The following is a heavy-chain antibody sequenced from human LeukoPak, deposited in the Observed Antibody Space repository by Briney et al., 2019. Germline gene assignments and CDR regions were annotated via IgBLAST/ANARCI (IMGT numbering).Heavy chain of an antibody. Sequence: PGGSLRLSCAASGFTFSSYWMHWVRQAPGKGLVWVSRINSDGSSTSYADSVKGRFTISRDNSKNTLYLQMNSLRAEDTAVYYCAKIWVSYGYGRYFDYWGQGTLVTVSS. CDR3: AKIWVSYGYGRYFDY. V-gene: IGHV3-74*01. CDR2: INSDGSST. CDR1: GFTFSSYW. J-gene: IGHJ4*02. D-gene: IGHD5-18*01.